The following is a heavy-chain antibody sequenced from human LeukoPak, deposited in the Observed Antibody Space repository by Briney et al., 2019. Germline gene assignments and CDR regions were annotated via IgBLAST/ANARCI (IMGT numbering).Heavy chain of an antibody. CDR1: GFAFCNYD. CDR2: IDSSGSYT. Sequence: GVSLRLSCAASGFAFCNYDMGWLRQAPGKGLEGVSSIDSSGSYTPSADSVKGRFTISRDNFENTLYLQMNSLRAEDTAVYFCAKISTVTDNFGHWGQGTLVTVSS. V-gene: IGHV3-23*01. D-gene: IGHD4-17*01. J-gene: IGHJ4*02. CDR3: AKISTVTDNFGH.